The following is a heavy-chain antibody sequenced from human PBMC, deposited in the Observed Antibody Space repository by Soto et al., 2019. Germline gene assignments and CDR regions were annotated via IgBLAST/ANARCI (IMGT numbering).Heavy chain of an antibody. Sequence: QLQLRESGPGLVQPSGPLSLTCDVSGDSLTNNHWWSWVRQAPGKGLEWIGEIWHTGRPNYNPSLKSRVAIAIDKSKKQFSLNLSSVTAADTAVYYCVRDSRTGCSSINCYMHWGQGTLVTVSS. CDR2: IWHTGRP. CDR3: VRDSRTGCSSINCYMH. J-gene: IGHJ4*02. D-gene: IGHD2-15*01. CDR1: GDSLTNNHW. V-gene: IGHV4-4*02.